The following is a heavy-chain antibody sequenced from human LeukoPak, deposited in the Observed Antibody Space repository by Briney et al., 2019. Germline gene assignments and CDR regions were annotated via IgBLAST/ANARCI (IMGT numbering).Heavy chain of an antibody. D-gene: IGHD5-12*01. CDR1: GGSISSSSYY. CDR3: ARQYIVATIIDY. V-gene: IGHV4-39*01. J-gene: IGHJ4*02. Sequence: SETLSLTCTVSGGSISSSSYYRGWIRQPPGKGLEWIGSIYYSGSTYYNPSLKSRVTISVDTSKNQFSLKLSSVTAADTAVYYCARQYIVATIIDYWGQGTLVTVSS. CDR2: IYYSGST.